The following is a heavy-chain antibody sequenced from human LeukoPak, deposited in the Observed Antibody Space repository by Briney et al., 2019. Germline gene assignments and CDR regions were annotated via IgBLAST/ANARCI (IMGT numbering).Heavy chain of an antibody. D-gene: IGHD6-19*01. CDR3: ARVYNSGWPLDY. J-gene: IGHJ4*02. CDR1: GYTFTSYY. V-gene: IGHV1-46*01. CDR2: INPSGGST. Sequence: ASVKVSCKASGYTFTSYYMHWVRQAPGQGLEWMGVINPSGGSTSYAQKFQGRVTMTCDTSTSTVYLELSSLRFEDTAVYYCARVYNSGWPLDYWGQGTLVTVSS.